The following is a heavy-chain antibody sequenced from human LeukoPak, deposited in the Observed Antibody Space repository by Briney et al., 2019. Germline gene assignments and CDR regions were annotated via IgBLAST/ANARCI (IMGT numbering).Heavy chain of an antibody. Sequence: PGGSLRLSCAASGFTFSSYWMHWVRHAPGKGLVWVSPISTDGSSTSYADSVKGRFTISRDNAKNTMYLQMNSLRAEDTAVYYCVRGGTSGSLDYWGQGTLVTVSS. CDR3: VRGGTSGSLDY. CDR1: GFTFSSYW. D-gene: IGHD2-8*01. J-gene: IGHJ4*02. CDR2: ISTDGSST. V-gene: IGHV3-74*01.